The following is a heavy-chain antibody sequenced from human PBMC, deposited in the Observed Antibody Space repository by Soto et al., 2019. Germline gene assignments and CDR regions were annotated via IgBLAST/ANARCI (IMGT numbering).Heavy chain of an antibody. CDR2: IYHSGST. V-gene: IGHV4-30-2*01. CDR3: AGDLTIFGVVIEARKLDY. Sequence: SETLXLTFAVSGGSIRSCCYSWSWIRQPPGKGLEWIGYIYHSGSTYSNPSLKSRVTISVDRSKDQFSLKLSSVAAADTAVYYCAGDLTIFGVVIEARKLDYWGQGTLVTVPS. CDR1: GGSIRSCCYS. J-gene: IGHJ4*02. D-gene: IGHD3-3*01.